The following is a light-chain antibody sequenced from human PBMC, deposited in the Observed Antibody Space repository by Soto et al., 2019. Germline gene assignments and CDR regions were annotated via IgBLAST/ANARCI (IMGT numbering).Light chain of an antibody. CDR1: QYINTR. Sequence: EIVLAQSRATVSWFRGESVTRSWRASQYINTRLAWYQHRPGQAPRLLIYQTSIRAAGIPARFSASGSGTDFTLTSSDVQPEDFALYYCHQRQSWPRKFGQGTKVDIK. CDR2: QTS. CDR3: HQRQSWPRK. J-gene: IGKJ1*01. V-gene: IGKV3-11*01.